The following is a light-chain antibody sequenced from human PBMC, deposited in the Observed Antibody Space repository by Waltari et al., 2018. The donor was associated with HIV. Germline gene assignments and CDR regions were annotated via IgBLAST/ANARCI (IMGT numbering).Light chain of an antibody. V-gene: IGLV6-57*02. CDR1: SGRIASNY. Sequence: NLMLTQPHSVSESPGKTVTISCTGSSGRIASNYVQWYQQRPGSAPTTVIFEDNQRSSGVPDRFSGSIDSSSNSASLTISRLKTEDEADYYCQSFDGITAVFGGGT. CDR3: QSFDGITAV. CDR2: EDN. J-gene: IGLJ3*02.